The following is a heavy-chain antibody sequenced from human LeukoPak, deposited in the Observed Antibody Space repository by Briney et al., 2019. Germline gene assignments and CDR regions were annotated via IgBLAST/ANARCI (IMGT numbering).Heavy chain of an antibody. CDR3: ARDRSGYYGSGSPNAFDI. D-gene: IGHD3-10*01. CDR1: GGTFSSYA. Sequence: SVKVSCKASGGTFSSYAISWVRQAPGQGLEWMGRIIPILGIANYAQKFQGRVTITADKSTSTAYMELSSLRSEDTAVYYCARDRSGYYGSGSPNAFDIWGQGTMVTVSS. CDR2: IIPILGIA. V-gene: IGHV1-69*04. J-gene: IGHJ3*02.